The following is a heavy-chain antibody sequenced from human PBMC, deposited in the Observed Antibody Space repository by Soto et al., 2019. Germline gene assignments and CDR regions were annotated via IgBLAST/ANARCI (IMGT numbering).Heavy chain of an antibody. Sequence: QVQLQESGPGLVKPSQTLSLTCTVSGDSISSGGYYWNRIRQHPGKGLEWIGYIYHSGSTYYNPSLKSRVTISVDTSKNQFSLKLSSVTAADTAVYYCTRGIYYGSGSYYFNYWGQGTLVTVSS. J-gene: IGHJ4*02. V-gene: IGHV4-31*03. CDR3: TRGIYYGSGSYYFNY. CDR2: IYHSGST. CDR1: GDSISSGGYY. D-gene: IGHD3-10*01.